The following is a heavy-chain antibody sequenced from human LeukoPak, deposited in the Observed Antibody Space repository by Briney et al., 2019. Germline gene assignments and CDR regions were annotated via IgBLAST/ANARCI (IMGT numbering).Heavy chain of an antibody. D-gene: IGHD6-13*01. Sequence: GGSLGLSCAASGFTFSSYAMSWVRQAPGKGLEWVSAISGSGGSTYYADSVKGRFTISRDNSKNTLYLQMNSLRAEDTAVYYCAITRGSSIAAAGTGGCWFDPWGQGTLVTVSS. J-gene: IGHJ5*02. CDR2: ISGSGGST. CDR3: AITRGSSIAAAGTGGCWFDP. CDR1: GFTFSSYA. V-gene: IGHV3-23*01.